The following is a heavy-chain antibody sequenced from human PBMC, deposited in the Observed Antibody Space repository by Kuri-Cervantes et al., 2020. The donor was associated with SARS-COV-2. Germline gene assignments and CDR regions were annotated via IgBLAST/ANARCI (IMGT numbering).Heavy chain of an antibody. CDR3: ARGRLSSDYFDY. J-gene: IGHJ4*02. V-gene: IGHV1-46*01. Sequence: ASVKVSCKASGYIFTNYYMSWVRQAPGQGLEWLGIINPSGGGTSYAQKFQVRVTMTRDTSTSTVYMELSRLRSEDTAVYYCARGRLSSDYFDYWGQGTLVTVSS. CDR1: GYIFTNYY. CDR2: INPSGGGT. D-gene: IGHD6-6*01.